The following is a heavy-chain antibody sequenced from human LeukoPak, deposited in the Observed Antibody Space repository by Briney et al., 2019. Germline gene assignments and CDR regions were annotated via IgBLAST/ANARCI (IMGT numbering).Heavy chain of an antibody. D-gene: IGHD3-10*01. V-gene: IGHV4-34*01. CDR3: ARGRITMVRGVILHYMDV. J-gene: IGHJ6*03. Sequence: SETLSLTCTVSGDTISSYYWSWIRQPPGKGLEWIGEINHSGSTNYNPSLKSRVTISVDTSKNQFSLKLSSVTAADTAVYYCARGRITMVRGVILHYMDVWGKGTTVTVSS. CDR1: GDTISSYY. CDR2: INHSGST.